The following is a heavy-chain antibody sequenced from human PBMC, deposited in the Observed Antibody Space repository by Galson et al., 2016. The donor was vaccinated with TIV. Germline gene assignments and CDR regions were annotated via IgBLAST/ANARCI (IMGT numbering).Heavy chain of an antibody. CDR1: GVTFSSFA. V-gene: IGHV1-69*13. J-gene: IGHJ4*01. D-gene: IGHD3-3*01. Sequence: SVKVSCKASGVTFSSFALNWVRQAPGQGLEWIGEIIPGFGTVRYAQKLQARVTITADESATTSVMELSSLTSDDTAVYYCARTSDSPMGYWGQGTLVTVSS. CDR2: IIPGFGTV. CDR3: ARTSDSPMGY.